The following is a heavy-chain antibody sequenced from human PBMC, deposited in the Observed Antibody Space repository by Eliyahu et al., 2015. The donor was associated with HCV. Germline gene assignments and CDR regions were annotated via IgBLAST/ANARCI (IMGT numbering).Heavy chain of an antibody. CDR1: GFTFSSYA. Sequence: EVQLLESGGGLVQPGGSLRLSCAASGFTFSSYAMSWVRQAPGKGLEWVSAISGSGGSTYYADSVKGRFTISRDNSKNTLYLQMNSLRAEDTAVYYCAKEWYSSGWYSSSEPMYYFDYWGQGTLVTVSS. J-gene: IGHJ4*02. D-gene: IGHD6-19*01. V-gene: IGHV3-23*01. CDR3: AKEWYSSGWYSSSEPMYYFDY. CDR2: ISGSGGST.